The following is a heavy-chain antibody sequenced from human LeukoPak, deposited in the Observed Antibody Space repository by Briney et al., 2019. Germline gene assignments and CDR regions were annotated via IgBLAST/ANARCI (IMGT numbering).Heavy chain of an antibody. CDR3: ARAHYYDSSGYSPDYYYGMDV. D-gene: IGHD3-22*01. Sequence: GGSLRLSCAASGFTVSSNYMSWVRQAPGKGLEWVSVIYSGGSTYYADSVKGRFTISRDNSKNTLYLQMNSLRAEDTAVYYCARAHYYDSSGYSPDYYYGMDVWGQGPRSPSP. CDR2: IYSGGST. CDR1: GFTVSSNY. J-gene: IGHJ6*02. V-gene: IGHV3-66*01.